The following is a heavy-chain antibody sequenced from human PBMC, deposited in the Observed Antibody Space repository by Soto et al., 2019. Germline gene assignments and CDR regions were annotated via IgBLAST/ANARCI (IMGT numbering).Heavy chain of an antibody. CDR2: ITGGDGNT. CDR3: ATGTRREY. V-gene: IGHV1-3*01. J-gene: IGHJ4*02. D-gene: IGHD1-1*01. Sequence: QVQLVQSGAEVKKPGASVKVSCKASGYTFTSYAIHWVRQAPGQSLEWMGWITGGDGNTTYSQKFQGRVTITRDTAASTAYMELSSLRSEYTAVYYWATGTRREYWVEGSLVPVSS. CDR1: GYTFTSYA.